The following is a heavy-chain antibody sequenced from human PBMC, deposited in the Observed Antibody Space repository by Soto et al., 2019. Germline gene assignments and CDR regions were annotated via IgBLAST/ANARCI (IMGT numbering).Heavy chain of an antibody. CDR2: INPNSGGT. D-gene: IGHD3-10*01. V-gene: IGHV1-2*02. CDR1: GYTFTGYY. J-gene: IGHJ6*02. CDR3: ARLSGHYYGSGTAYGMDV. Sequence: ASVKVSCKASGYTFTGYYMHWVRQAPGQGLEWMGWINPNSGGTNYAQKFQGRVTMTRDTSISTAYMELGRLRSDDTAVYYCARLSGHYYGSGTAYGMDVWGQGTTVTVSS.